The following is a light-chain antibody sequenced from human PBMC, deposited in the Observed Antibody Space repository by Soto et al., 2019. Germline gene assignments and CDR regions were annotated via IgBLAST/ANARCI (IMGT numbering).Light chain of an antibody. CDR3: SSYTSSSTYV. J-gene: IGLJ1*01. Sequence: QSALTQPASVSGSPRQSITISCTGTSSDVGGYSYVSWYQQHPGKAPKLMIYDVSNRPSGVSNRFSGSKSGNTASLTISGLQAEDEADYYCSSYTSSSTYVFGTGTRSPS. V-gene: IGLV2-14*01. CDR2: DVS. CDR1: SSDVGGYSY.